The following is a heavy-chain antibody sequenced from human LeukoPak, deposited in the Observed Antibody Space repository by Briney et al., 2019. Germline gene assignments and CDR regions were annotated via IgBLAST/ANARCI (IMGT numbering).Heavy chain of an antibody. CDR1: GGSFRDYY. D-gene: IGHD3-10*01. CDR2: INDSEST. Sequence: SETLSLTCAIYGGSFRDYYCSWIRQSPGKGLEWIGEINDSESTNFNPSLKSRVTLSIHTSRNRCSLKLTSVTAADTGVFFCARRVGSGRYYFDIWGQGTQVTVSS. J-gene: IGHJ4*02. CDR3: ARRVGSGRYYFDI. V-gene: IGHV4-34*01.